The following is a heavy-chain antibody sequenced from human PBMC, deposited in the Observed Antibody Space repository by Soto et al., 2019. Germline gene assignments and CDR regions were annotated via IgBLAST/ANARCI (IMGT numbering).Heavy chain of an antibody. CDR2: IYYSGST. J-gene: IGHJ6*02. CDR3: ARAPTPNWNYYGRDV. Sequence: PSETLSLTCTVSGGSVNSGGYHWSWIRQHPGKGLEWIGDIYYSGSTYYNPSLKSRVTISIDTSTNHFSLHLSALTAADTAVYYCARAPTPNWNYYGRDVWGQGTTVTVAS. CDR1: GGSVNSGGYH. D-gene: IGHD1-1*01. V-gene: IGHV4-31*03.